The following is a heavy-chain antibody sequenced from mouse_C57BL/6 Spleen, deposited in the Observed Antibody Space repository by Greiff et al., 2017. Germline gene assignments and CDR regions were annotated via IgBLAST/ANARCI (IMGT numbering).Heavy chain of an antibody. CDR1: GFTFSDYY. J-gene: IGHJ4*01. V-gene: IGHV5-12*01. Sequence: EVMLVESGGGLVQPGGSLKLSCAASGFTFSDYYMYWVRQTPEKRLEWVAYISNGGGSTYYLDTVKGRFTISRDNAKNTLYLQMSRLKSEDTAMYYCARHLTTAMDYWGQGTSVTVSS. D-gene: IGHD2-12*01. CDR3: ARHLTTAMDY. CDR2: ISNGGGST.